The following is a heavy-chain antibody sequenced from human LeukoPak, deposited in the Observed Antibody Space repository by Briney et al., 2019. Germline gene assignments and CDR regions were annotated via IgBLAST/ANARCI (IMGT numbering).Heavy chain of an antibody. J-gene: IGHJ5*02. CDR2: INTDGSRI. CDR1: GFTFSNYW. CDR3: ARVLSGSWDWFDP. V-gene: IGHV3-74*01. Sequence: GSLRLSCAASGFTFSNYWMHWVRQAPEKGLVWVSRINTDGSRITYADSVKGRFTISRDNAMNTVYLQMNSLRAEDTAVYYCARVLSGSWDWFDPWGQGTLVTVSS. D-gene: IGHD3-22*01.